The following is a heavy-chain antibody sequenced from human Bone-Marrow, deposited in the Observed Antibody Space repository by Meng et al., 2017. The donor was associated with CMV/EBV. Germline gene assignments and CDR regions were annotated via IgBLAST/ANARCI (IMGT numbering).Heavy chain of an antibody. V-gene: IGHV4-39*07. CDR1: GGSISSSY. CDR3: ARDSYYYGSSGYFAP. CDR2: IYSSGST. J-gene: IGHJ5*02. D-gene: IGHD3-22*01. Sequence: GSLRLSCTVSGGSISSSYWSWIRQPPGKGLEWIGSIYSSGSTYFNPSLKSRLTISLDTAKNQFFLKLTSVTAADTAVYSCARDSYYYGSSGYFAPWGQGTLVTVSS.